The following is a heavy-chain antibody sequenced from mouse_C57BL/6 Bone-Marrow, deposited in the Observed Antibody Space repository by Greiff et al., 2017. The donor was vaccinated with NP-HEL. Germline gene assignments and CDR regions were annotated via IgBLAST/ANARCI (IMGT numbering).Heavy chain of an antibody. Sequence: EVKLMESGGGLVQPGGSLKLSCAASGFTFSDAWMAWVRQSPEKGLEWVAEIRNKANNHATYYSESVKGRFTLSRDDSKSSVDVQMNSLRAEDTSIYYCTSPWDVIPHWYAMDYWGQGTSVTGSS. CDR3: TSPWDVIPHWYAMDY. D-gene: IGHD4-1*01. CDR2: IRNKANNHAT. V-gene: IGHV6-6*01. CDR1: GFTFSDAW. J-gene: IGHJ4*01.